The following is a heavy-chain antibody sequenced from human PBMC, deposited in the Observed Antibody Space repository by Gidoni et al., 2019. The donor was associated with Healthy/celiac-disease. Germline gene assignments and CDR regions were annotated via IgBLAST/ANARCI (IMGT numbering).Heavy chain of an antibody. J-gene: IGHJ4*02. CDR3: ASRGGGYCSSTSCYAFDY. D-gene: IGHD2-2*01. Sequence: QVQLVQSGAEVKKPGSSVKVSCKASGGTFSSYAISWVRQAPGQGLEWMGGIIPIFGTANYAQKFQGRVTITADESTSTAYMELSSLRSEDTAVYYCASRGGGYCSSTSCYAFDYWGQGTLVTVSS. CDR1: GGTFSSYA. V-gene: IGHV1-69*01. CDR2: IIPIFGTA.